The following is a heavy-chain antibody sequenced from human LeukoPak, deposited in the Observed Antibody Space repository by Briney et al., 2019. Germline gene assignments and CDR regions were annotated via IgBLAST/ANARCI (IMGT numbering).Heavy chain of an antibody. Sequence: SQTLSLTCTVSGGSISSGGYYWSWIRQHPGKGLEWIGYIYYSGSTYYNPSLKSRVTISVDTSKNQFSLKLSSVTAADTAVYYCARSRMVRGVLYGMDVWGQGTTVTVSS. CDR2: IYYSGST. CDR3: ARSRMVRGVLYGMDV. V-gene: IGHV4-31*03. J-gene: IGHJ6*02. D-gene: IGHD3-10*01. CDR1: GGSISSGGYY.